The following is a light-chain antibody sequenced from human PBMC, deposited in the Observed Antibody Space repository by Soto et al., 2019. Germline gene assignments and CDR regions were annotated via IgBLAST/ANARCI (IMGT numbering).Light chain of an antibody. CDR3: MQGSHWPPRYT. V-gene: IGKV2-30*01. CDR1: QSLVYGDGNTF. CDR2: KVS. J-gene: IGKJ2*01. Sequence: DVVMTQSPLSLPVALGQPASISCRSSQSLVYGDGNTFFNWFHQRPGHSPRRLIYKVSNLDSWVQERLSRSWSGTDFTLRISRVEAEDVGVYYCMQGSHWPPRYTFGQGTKLEIK.